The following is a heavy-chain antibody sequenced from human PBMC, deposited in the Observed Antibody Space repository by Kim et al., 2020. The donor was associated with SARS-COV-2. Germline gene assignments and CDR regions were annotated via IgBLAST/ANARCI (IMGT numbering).Heavy chain of an antibody. D-gene: IGHD3-22*01. CDR2: IYYSGST. V-gene: IGHV4-59*01. J-gene: IGHJ6*01. CDR1: GGSISSYY. CDR3: ARDRSYYYDSRNLYGMDV. Sequence: SETLSLTCTVSGGSISSYYWSWIRQPPGKGLEWIGYIYYSGSTNYNPSLKSRVTISVDTSKNQFSLKLSSVTAADTAVYYCARDRSYYYDSRNLYGMDVWGQGTALTVSS.